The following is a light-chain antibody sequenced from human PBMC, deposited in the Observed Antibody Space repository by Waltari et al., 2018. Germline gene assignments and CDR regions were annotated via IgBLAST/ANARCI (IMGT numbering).Light chain of an antibody. CDR3: MQGTHWPMYT. Sequence: DVVMTKSPLSLSVSLGQPASISFRSSQNLVVGDGITYLNCFHQRPGQSPRRLIYKVSNRDSGVPDRFSGSGSGTDFTLQISRVEAEDVGVYYCMQGTHWPMYTFGQGTKLEIK. CDR2: KVS. J-gene: IGKJ2*01. V-gene: IGKV2-30*01. CDR1: QNLVVGDGITY.